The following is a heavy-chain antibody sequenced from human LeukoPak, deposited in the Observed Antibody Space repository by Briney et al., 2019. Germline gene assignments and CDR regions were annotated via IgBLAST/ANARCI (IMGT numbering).Heavy chain of an antibody. J-gene: IGHJ3*02. Sequence: SVKVSCKASGYTFTNYGISWVRQAPGQGLEWMGGIIPIFGTANYAQKFQGRVTITTDESTSTAYMELSSLRSEDTAVYYCARGPAEGAFDIWGQGTMVTVSS. CDR1: GYTFTNYG. CDR2: IIPIFGTA. V-gene: IGHV1-69*05. CDR3: ARGPAEGAFDI.